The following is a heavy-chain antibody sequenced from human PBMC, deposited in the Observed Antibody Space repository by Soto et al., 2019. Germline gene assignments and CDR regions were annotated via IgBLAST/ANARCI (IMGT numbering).Heavy chain of an antibody. Sequence: GRSLRLSCAASGFTFSSYSMNWVLQAPGKGLEWVSSISSSSGYIYYADSVKGRFTISRDNAKNSLYLQMNSLRAEDTAVYYCARDLNDYDFWSGYYYYYGMDVWGQGTTVTVSS. J-gene: IGHJ6*02. D-gene: IGHD3-3*01. CDR1: GFTFSSYS. V-gene: IGHV3-21*01. CDR3: ARDLNDYDFWSGYYYYYGMDV. CDR2: ISSSSGYI.